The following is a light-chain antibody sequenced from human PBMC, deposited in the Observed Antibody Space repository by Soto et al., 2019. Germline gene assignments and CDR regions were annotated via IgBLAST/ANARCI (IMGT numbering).Light chain of an antibody. Sequence: EIVMTQSPATLSVPPGERATLSCRASQSVSSNFAWYLQKPGQAPRLLIYGASTRATAVPARFTASGSGTEFTLSISSLQSEDFGVYYCQQYDTWPRTFGQGTKVDIK. J-gene: IGKJ1*01. CDR3: QQYDTWPRT. CDR2: GAS. V-gene: IGKV3-15*01. CDR1: QSVSSN.